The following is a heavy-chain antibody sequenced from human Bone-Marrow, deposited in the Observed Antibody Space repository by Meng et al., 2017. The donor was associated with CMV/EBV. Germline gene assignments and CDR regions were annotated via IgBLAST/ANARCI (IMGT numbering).Heavy chain of an antibody. CDR3: ARDRRITGNYFDY. Sequence: GESLKISCAASGFTFSSYAMSWVRQAPGKGLEWVSVIYSGGSSTYYADSVKGRFTISRDNSKNTLYLQMNSLRAEDTAVYYCARDRRITGNYFDYWGQGTLVTVSS. J-gene: IGHJ4*02. CDR2: IYSGGSST. V-gene: IGHV3-23*03. D-gene: IGHD3-3*01. CDR1: GFTFSSYA.